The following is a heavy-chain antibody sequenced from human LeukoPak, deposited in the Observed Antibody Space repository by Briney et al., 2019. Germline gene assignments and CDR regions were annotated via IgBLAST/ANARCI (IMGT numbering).Heavy chain of an antibody. CDR1: GFTFSSYS. V-gene: IGHV3-74*01. J-gene: IGHJ3*02. Sequence: SGGSLRLSCAASGFTFSSYSMNWVRQAPGKGLVWVSRIDSYGSSTSFADSVKGRFTISRDNAKNTLYLQMNSLRAEDTAVYYCASSTYSGSHWDAFDIWGQGTMVTVSS. D-gene: IGHD1-26*01. CDR3: ASSTYSGSHWDAFDI. CDR2: IDSYGSST.